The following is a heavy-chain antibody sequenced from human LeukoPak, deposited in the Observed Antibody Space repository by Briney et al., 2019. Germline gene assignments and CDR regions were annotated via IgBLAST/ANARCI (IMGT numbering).Heavy chain of an antibody. CDR1: GFTFSSYW. V-gene: IGHV3-7*01. CDR2: IKQDGSEK. CDR3: ARDKGYDVGSDYYWSGLDY. Sequence: GGSLRLSCAASGFTFSSYWMTWVRQAPGKGLEWVANIKQDGSEKYYVDSVKGRFTISRDNAKNSLYLQMNSLRDEDTAVYYCARDKGYDVGSDYYWSGLDYWGQGTLVTVSS. J-gene: IGHJ4*02. D-gene: IGHD3-22*01.